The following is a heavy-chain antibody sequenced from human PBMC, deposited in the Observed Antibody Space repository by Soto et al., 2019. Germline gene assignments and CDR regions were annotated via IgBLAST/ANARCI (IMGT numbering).Heavy chain of an antibody. CDR3: ARSPGTLYDY. CDR1: GFTFSDYF. D-gene: IGHD1-1*01. J-gene: IGHJ4*02. V-gene: IGHV3-11*04. Sequence: GGSLRLSCAASGFTFSDYFMSWKCQDPGKGLEWVSYISSSGSTIYYADSVEGRFTISRDNAKNSLYLQMNSLSAEDTAVDYCARSPGTLYDYWGKVTMVAISS. CDR2: ISSSGSTI.